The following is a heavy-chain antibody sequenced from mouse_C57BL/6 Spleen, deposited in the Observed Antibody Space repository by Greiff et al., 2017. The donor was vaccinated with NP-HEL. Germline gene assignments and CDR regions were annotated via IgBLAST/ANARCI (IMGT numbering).Heavy chain of an antibody. D-gene: IGHD2-4*01. Sequence: QVQLQQSGAELVKPGASVKISCKASGYTFTTYPIEWMKQNHGRSLEWIGNFHPYNDDTKYNEKFKGKATLTVEKSSSTVYLELSRLTSDDSAVYYCARGGYYDYDGRYYAMDYWGQGTSVTVSS. CDR2: FHPYNDDT. CDR1: GYTFTTYP. V-gene: IGHV1-47*01. J-gene: IGHJ4*01. CDR3: ARGGYYDYDGRYYAMDY.